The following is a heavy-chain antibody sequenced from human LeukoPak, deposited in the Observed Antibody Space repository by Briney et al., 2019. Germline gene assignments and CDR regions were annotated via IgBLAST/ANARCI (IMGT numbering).Heavy chain of an antibody. CDR2: IYYSGST. CDR1: GGSISSYY. D-gene: IGHD6-13*01. CDR3: ARDRGPGCSSWYSPIVLWGMDV. V-gene: IGHV4-59*01. Sequence: SETLSLTCTVSGGSISSYYWSWIRQPPGKGLEWIGYIYYSGSTNYNPSLKSRVTISVDTSKNQFSLKLSSVTAADTAVYYCARDRGPGCSSWYSPIVLWGMDVWGQGTTVTVSS. J-gene: IGHJ6*02.